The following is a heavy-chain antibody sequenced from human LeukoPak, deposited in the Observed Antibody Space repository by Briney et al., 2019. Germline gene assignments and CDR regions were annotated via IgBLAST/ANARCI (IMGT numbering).Heavy chain of an antibody. CDR3: AGDYYYGTDV. V-gene: IGHV3-66*02. J-gene: IGHJ6*02. CDR2: IYSGGST. CDR1: TFTVRNNF. Sequence: GGSLRLSCAASTFTVRNNFMSWVRQAPGKGLEWVSLIYSGGSTYYADSVKGRFTISRDNSKNTLYLQMNSLRAEDTAVYYCAGDYYYGTDVWGQGTTVTVSS.